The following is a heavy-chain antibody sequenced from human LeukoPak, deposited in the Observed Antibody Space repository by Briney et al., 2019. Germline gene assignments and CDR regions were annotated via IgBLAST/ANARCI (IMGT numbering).Heavy chain of an antibody. J-gene: IGHJ4*02. CDR1: GFTFSSYA. D-gene: IGHD6-13*01. CDR3: AKGIAATGLYYFDY. Sequence: HAGGSLRLSCAASGFTFSSYAMHWVRQAPGKGLEWVSGISWNSGSRGYADSVKGRFTISRDNGKNSLYLQMNSLRAEDMALYYCAKGIAATGLYYFDYWGQGTLVTVSS. CDR2: ISWNSGSR. V-gene: IGHV3-9*03.